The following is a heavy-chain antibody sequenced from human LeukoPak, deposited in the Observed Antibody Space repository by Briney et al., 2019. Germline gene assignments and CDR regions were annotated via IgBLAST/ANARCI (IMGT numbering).Heavy chain of an antibody. J-gene: IGHJ4*02. CDR2: IGSDNKP. D-gene: IGHD2-15*01. CDR3: AKDLLTVGYCSGGSCYSYFDY. CDR1: GFTFSAYA. Sequence: PGGSLRLSCEASGFTFSAYAMTWVRQAPGKGLEWVSSIGSDNKPHYSESVKGRFAISRDNSKNTLYLQMDSLRAEDTAVYYCAKDLLTVGYCSGGSCYSYFDYWGQGTLVTVSS. V-gene: IGHV3-23*01.